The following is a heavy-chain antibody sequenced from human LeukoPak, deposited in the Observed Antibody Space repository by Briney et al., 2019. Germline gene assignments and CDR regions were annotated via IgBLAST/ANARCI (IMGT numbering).Heavy chain of an antibody. V-gene: IGHV4-61*02. CDR1: GGSISSGGHY. Sequence: SQTLSLTCTVSGGSISSGGHYWSWIRQPARKGLEYLGRISSTGSTNYNPSLRSRVTISADTSKNHFSLKLTSVTAADTAVYYCARDQTYSGSGIYTYFDYWGQGILVTVSS. D-gene: IGHD3-10*01. J-gene: IGHJ4*02. CDR3: ARDQTYSGSGIYTYFDY. CDR2: ISSTGST.